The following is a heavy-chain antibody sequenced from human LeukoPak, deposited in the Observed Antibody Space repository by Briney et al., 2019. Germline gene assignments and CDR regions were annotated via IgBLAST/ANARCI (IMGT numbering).Heavy chain of an antibody. CDR3: ASADPGDDCGDYGGDPLDY. V-gene: IGHV3-11*01. Sequence: PGGSLRLSCAASGFTFSDYYMSWIRQAPGKGLEWVSYISSSGSTIYYADSVKGRFTISRDNAKNSLYLQMNSLRAEDTAVYYCASADPGDDCGDYGGDPLDYWGQGTLVTVSS. D-gene: IGHD4-17*01. CDR2: ISSSGSTI. CDR1: GFTFSDYY. J-gene: IGHJ4*02.